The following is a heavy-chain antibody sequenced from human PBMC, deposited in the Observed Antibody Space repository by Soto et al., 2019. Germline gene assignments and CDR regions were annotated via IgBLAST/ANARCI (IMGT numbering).Heavy chain of an antibody. J-gene: IGHJ4*02. CDR3: ARDRPPDY. V-gene: IGHV1-2*02. CDR1: GYTFTAYY. Sequence: QVQLVQSGAEVKKPGASVKVSCKASGYTFTAYYIHWVRQAPGQGLEWVGWINPNTRDTYYGQKCQGRVTMTRDTSITTAYMELSSLTSDDTAVYYCARDRPPDYWGQGTLVTVSS. D-gene: IGHD6-6*01. CDR2: INPNTRDT.